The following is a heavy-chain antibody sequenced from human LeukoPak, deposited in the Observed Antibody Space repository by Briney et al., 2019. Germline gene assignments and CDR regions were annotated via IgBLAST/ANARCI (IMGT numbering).Heavy chain of an antibody. J-gene: IGHJ4*02. CDR3: ARLYYYDSSDYPDY. D-gene: IGHD3-22*01. CDR1: GFTFSSYA. CDR2: ISGSGGST. Sequence: GSLRLSCAASGFTFSSYAMSGVRQAPGKGLGWGSVISGSGGSTYNADSGKGRLTISRDNTNNTMYLKMTGLRAEDTAVYYCARLYYYDSSDYPDYWGQGTLVTVSS. V-gene: IGHV3-23*01.